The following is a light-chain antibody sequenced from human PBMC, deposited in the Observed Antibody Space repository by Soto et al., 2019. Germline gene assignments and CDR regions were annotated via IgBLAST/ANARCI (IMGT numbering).Light chain of an antibody. J-gene: IGKJ2*01. CDR3: RQYGGSVMYT. CDR1: TSVSSN. V-gene: IGKV3-15*01. CDR2: GAS. Sequence: EIVMTQSPATLSVSPGERATLSCRASTSVSSNLAWYQQKPGQAPRLLLYGASTRATGIPARFSGSGSGTEFILTISSRQSEDFAVSYCRQYGGSVMYTFGQGTKLEIK.